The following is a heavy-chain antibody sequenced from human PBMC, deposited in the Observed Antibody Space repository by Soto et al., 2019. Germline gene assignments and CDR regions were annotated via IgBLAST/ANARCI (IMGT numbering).Heavy chain of an antibody. CDR1: GYTFITYG. D-gene: IGHD3-3*01. CDR2: ISAYNGNT. Sequence: QVQLVQSGAEVKKPGASVKVSCKASGYTFITYGISWVRQAPGQGLEWMGWISAYNGNTNYAQKLQGRVTMTTDTSTSTAYMELRSLRADDTAVYYCARDLLELLLAGSYYYGMDVWGQGTTVTVSS. V-gene: IGHV1-18*01. CDR3: ARDLLELLLAGSYYYGMDV. J-gene: IGHJ6*02.